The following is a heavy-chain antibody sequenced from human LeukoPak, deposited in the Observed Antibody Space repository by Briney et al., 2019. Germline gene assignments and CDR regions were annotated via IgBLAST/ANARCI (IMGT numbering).Heavy chain of an antibody. Sequence: SETLSLTCAVYGRSFSGYYWSWIRQPPGKGLEWIGEINHGGSTNSNPSLKSRVSILLDTSTNQFSLRLSSVTAADTAVYYCAKDHEQQLVQGWFDPWGQGTLVTVSS. J-gene: IGHJ5*02. V-gene: IGHV4-34*01. CDR3: AKDHEQQLVQGWFDP. CDR2: INHGGST. CDR1: GRSFSGYY. D-gene: IGHD6-13*01.